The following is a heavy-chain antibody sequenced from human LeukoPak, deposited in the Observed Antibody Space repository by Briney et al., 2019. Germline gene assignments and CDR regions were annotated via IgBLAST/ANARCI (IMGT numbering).Heavy chain of an antibody. Sequence: GASVKVSCKASGYTFTSYGISWVRQAPGQGLEWMGWISAYNGNTNYAQKLQGRVTMTTDTSTSTAYMELRSLRSDDTAVYYCARGGHGYFDWIGWDYYYYMDVWGKGTTVTISS. CDR3: ARGGHGYFDWIGWDYYYYMDV. CDR2: ISAYNGNT. D-gene: IGHD3-9*01. J-gene: IGHJ6*03. CDR1: GYTFTSYG. V-gene: IGHV1-18*01.